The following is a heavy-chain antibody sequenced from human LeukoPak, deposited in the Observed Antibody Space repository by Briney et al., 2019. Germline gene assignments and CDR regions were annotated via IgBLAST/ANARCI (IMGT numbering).Heavy chain of an antibody. D-gene: IGHD3-16*01. CDR3: AKDPYASDVADIDY. CDR1: GFTFSSYG. J-gene: IGHJ4*02. Sequence: GGSLRLSCAASGFTFSSYGMTWVRQAPGKGLEWVSYISSSSSTIYYADSVKGRFTISRDNSKNTLYLQMNSLRAEDTAVYYCAKDPYASDVADIDYWGQGTLVTVSS. CDR2: ISSSSSTI. V-gene: IGHV3-48*01.